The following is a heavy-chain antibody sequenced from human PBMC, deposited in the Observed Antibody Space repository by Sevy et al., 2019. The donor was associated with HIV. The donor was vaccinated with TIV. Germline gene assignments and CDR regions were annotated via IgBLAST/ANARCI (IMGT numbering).Heavy chain of an antibody. V-gene: IGHV3-30*02. J-gene: IGHJ6*02. Sequence: GGALRLSCAVSGFNFAIYGFHWVRQAPGKGLEWVANTRHDETAKYYVDSVKGRFTVSRDNSKNTVFLQMNSLTPDDTGTYDCARDGVYYGMDVWGLGTTVTVSS. D-gene: IGHD3-10*01. CDR1: GFNFAIYG. CDR2: TRHDETAK. CDR3: ARDGVYYGMDV.